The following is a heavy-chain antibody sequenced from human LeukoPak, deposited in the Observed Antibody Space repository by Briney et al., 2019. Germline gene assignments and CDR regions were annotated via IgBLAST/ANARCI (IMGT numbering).Heavy chain of an antibody. D-gene: IGHD3-10*01. V-gene: IGHV4-39*01. CDR1: VGSISSSSYY. Sequence: PSETLSLTCTVSVGSISSSSYYWGWIRQPPGKGLECIGIIYYSGSTYYNPSLKSRVTISVDTSKNQFSLKLSSVTAADTAVYYCARHNMGSGSLSLGWFDPWGQGTLVTVSS. J-gene: IGHJ5*02. CDR2: IYYSGST. CDR3: ARHNMGSGSLSLGWFDP.